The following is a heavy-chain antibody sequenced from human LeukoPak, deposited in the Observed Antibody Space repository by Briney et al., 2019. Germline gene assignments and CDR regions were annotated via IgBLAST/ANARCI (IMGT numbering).Heavy chain of an antibody. Sequence: PGGSLRLSCAASGFTFSSYSMNWVRQAPGKGLEWVSSISSSSSYIYYADSVKGRFTISRDNAKNSLYLQMNSLRAEDTAVYYCARELFILRDFDYWGQGTLVTVSS. D-gene: IGHD1-26*01. CDR3: ARELFILRDFDY. CDR1: GFTFSSYS. CDR2: ISSSSSYI. V-gene: IGHV3-21*01. J-gene: IGHJ4*02.